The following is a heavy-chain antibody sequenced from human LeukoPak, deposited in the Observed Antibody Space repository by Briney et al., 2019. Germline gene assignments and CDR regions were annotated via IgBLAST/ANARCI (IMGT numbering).Heavy chain of an antibody. J-gene: IGHJ6*03. D-gene: IGHD3-22*01. CDR1: GGSISSSSYY. V-gene: IGHV4-39*01. CDR2: IYYSGST. Sequence: PSETLSLTCTVSGGSISSSSYYWGWIRQPPGKGLEWIGSIYYSGSTYYNPSLKSRVTTSVDTSKNQFSLKLSSVTAADTAVYYCARRRGAHYDSSGLSMDVWGKGTTVTVSS. CDR3: ARRRGAHYDSSGLSMDV.